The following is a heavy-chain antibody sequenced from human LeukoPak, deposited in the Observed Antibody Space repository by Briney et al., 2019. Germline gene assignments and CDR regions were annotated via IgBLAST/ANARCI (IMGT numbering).Heavy chain of an antibody. Sequence: GGSLRLSCAASGFSFTNAWMSWVRQAPGKGLEWVSYISGSGSSIYYADSVKGRFTISRDNAKNSLYLQMNSLRAEDTAVYYCARDLYDSSESAFDIWGQGTMVTVSS. CDR3: ARDLYDSSESAFDI. CDR2: ISGSGSSI. V-gene: IGHV3-11*04. J-gene: IGHJ3*02. CDR1: GFSFTNAW. D-gene: IGHD3-22*01.